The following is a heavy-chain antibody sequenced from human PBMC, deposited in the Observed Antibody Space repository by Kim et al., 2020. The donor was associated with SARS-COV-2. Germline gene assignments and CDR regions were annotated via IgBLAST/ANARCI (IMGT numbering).Heavy chain of an antibody. J-gene: IGHJ4*02. CDR1: GFTFSSYG. Sequence: GGSLRLSCAASGFTFSSYGMHWVRQAPGKGLEWVAVISYDGSNKYYADSVKGRFTISRDNSKNTLYLQMNSLRAEDTAVYYCAKRIAAAGTEDYWGQGTLVTVSS. D-gene: IGHD6-13*01. CDR3: AKRIAAAGTEDY. V-gene: IGHV3-30*18. CDR2: ISYDGSNK.